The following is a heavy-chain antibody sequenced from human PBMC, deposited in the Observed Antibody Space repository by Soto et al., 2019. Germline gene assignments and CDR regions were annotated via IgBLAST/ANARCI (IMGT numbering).Heavy chain of an antibody. D-gene: IGHD3-16*01. CDR3: TTGGSVFEF. V-gene: IGHV3-15*01. CDR2: IKSKTDGGTT. Sequence: EVQLVESGGGLVKPGGSLRFSCVASGFTFSYAWMSWVRQVPGKGLEWVGRIKSKTDGGTTDYAAPVKVRVSISRDDSKNMMSLQMNSLKTEDTALYYCTTGGSVFEFWGQGTLVTVSS. J-gene: IGHJ4*02. CDR1: GFTFSYAW.